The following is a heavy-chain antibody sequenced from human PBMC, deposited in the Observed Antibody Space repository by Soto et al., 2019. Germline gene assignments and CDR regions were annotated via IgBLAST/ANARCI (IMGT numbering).Heavy chain of an antibody. CDR2: IYYSGST. V-gene: IGHV4-59*01. J-gene: IGHJ4*02. CDR3: AAGGGLPRYY. D-gene: IGHD5-12*01. Sequence: SETLSLTCTVSGGSISSYYWSWIRQPPGKGLEWIGYIYYSGSTNFNPSLKSRVTISVDTSKNQFSLKLSSVTAADTAVYYCAAGGGLPRYYWGQGTLVTVSS. CDR1: GGSISSYY.